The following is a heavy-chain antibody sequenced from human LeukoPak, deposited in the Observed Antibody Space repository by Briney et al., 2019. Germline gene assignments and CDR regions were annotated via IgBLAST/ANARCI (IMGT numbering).Heavy chain of an antibody. CDR3: ARGRGEGRGIALIRGVRAPSYNWFDP. D-gene: IGHD3-10*01. CDR1: GCSISSSTYY. Sequence: PSETLSLTCTVSGCSISSSTYYWVWLRQPPGMGLEWLGSIYCSGSTYYNPSLRSRVTISVDTSKNQFSLKLSCVTAADMAVYYCARGRGEGRGIALIRGVRAPSYNWFDPGGQGIVVTVSS. CDR2: IYCSGST. V-gene: IGHV4-39*07. J-gene: IGHJ5*02.